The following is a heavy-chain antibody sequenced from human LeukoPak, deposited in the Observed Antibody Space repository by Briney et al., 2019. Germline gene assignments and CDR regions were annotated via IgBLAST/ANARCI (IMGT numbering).Heavy chain of an antibody. D-gene: IGHD3-10*01. CDR2: IWYDGSNN. CDR1: AFTVSSYG. V-gene: IGHV3-33*06. CDR3: AKDMGHYMDV. Sequence: AGPSQRLSCAASAFTVSSYGMQWVRQAPGNGLGWVVVIWYDGSNNYYADSVKGRFTISRDNSKNTLYLQMNSLRAEDTAVYYCAKDMGHYMDVWGKGTTVTVSS. J-gene: IGHJ6*03.